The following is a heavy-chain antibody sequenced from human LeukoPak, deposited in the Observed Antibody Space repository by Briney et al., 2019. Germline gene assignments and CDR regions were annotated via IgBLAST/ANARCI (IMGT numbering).Heavy chain of an antibody. CDR1: GYSSTSYW. CDR3: ARQCSGGSCYPSGLGMDV. V-gene: IGHV5-51*01. J-gene: IGHJ6*02. CDR2: IYPGDSDT. D-gene: IGHD2-15*01. Sequence: GESLKISCKGSGYSSTSYWIGWVRQMPGKGLEWMGIIYPGDSDTRYSPSFQGQVTISADKSISTAYLQWSSLKASDTAMYYCARQCSGGSCYPSGLGMDVWGQGTTVTVSS.